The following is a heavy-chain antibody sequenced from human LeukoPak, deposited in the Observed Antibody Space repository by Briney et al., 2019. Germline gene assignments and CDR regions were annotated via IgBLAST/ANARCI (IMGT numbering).Heavy chain of an antibody. D-gene: IGHD6-19*01. V-gene: IGHV3-33*01. Sequence: GGSLRLSCAASGFTFSSYGMDWVRQAPGKGLEWVALIWYDGNNQYYADSVKGRFTISRDNSKNTLYLQMNSLRAEDTAVYYCARDSSGWYDTPGAFDIWGQGTMVTVSS. J-gene: IGHJ3*02. CDR1: GFTFSSYG. CDR3: ARDSSGWYDTPGAFDI. CDR2: IWYDGNNQ.